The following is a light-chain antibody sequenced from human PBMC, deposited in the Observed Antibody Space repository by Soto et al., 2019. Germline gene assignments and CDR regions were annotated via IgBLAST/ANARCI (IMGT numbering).Light chain of an antibody. CDR2: AAS. CDR3: QQSYSAPFT. V-gene: IGKV1-39*01. J-gene: IGKJ4*01. Sequence: DMQMTQSPLSLSASVGDRITISCRAGQSISSYINWYQQKPGKAPNLLIYAASTLQSGVPSRFSGSGSGTDFTLTISSLQPEDFATYYCQQSYSAPFTFGGGTKVEIK. CDR1: QSISSY.